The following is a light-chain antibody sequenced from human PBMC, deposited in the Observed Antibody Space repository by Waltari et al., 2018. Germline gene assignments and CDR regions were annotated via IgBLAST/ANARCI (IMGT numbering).Light chain of an antibody. Sequence: QSALTQPRSVSGSPGQSVTIACPGTNRDVGGYKYVSWYQHHPGKAPKLMIYDVGKRPSGVPDRFSGSKSGNTASLTISGLQAEDEGDYYCCSYAGSYTTSVVFGGGTRLTVL. CDR2: DVG. CDR1: NRDVGGYKY. CDR3: CSYAGSYTTSVV. J-gene: IGLJ2*01. V-gene: IGLV2-11*01.